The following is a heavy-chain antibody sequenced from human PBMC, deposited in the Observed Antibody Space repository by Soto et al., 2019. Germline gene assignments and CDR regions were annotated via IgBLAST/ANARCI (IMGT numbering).Heavy chain of an antibody. CDR3: ARGTGAAVAADY. D-gene: IGHD6-19*01. Sequence: EVQLVESGGGLVQPGGSLRLSCAASGFTFSSYWMSWVRQAPGKGLEWVANIKQDGSEKFCKNSLYLQMNSLRAEDTAVYYCARGTGAAVAADYWGQGTLVTVSS. CDR2: IKQDGSEK. J-gene: IGHJ4*02. V-gene: IGHV3-7*01. CDR1: GFTFSSYW.